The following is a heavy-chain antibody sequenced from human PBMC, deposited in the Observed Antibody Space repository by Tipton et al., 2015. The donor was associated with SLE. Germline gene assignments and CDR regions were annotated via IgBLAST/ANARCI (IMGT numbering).Heavy chain of an antibody. Sequence: QVQLVQSGAEVKKPGASVRVSCKASGYSFSTYGISWVRQAPGQGLEWMGWISAYIDNTNYAQKFQDRVTMTTDKSTSTAYMELRSLISDETAVYYCVRAPGYGDYLRYYYYGLDVWGQGTTVTVSS. J-gene: IGHJ6*02. CDR1: GYSFSTYG. CDR2: ISAYIDNT. D-gene: IGHD4-17*01. CDR3: VRAPGYGDYLRYYYYGLDV. V-gene: IGHV1-18*01.